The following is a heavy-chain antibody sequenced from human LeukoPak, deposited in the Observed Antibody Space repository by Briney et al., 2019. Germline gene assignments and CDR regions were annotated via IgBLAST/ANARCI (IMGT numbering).Heavy chain of an antibody. D-gene: IGHD3-22*01. CDR3: ARDKPFYDSSGYYYEPRDY. Sequence: ASVKVSCKASGYTFTSYGISWVRQAPGQGLEWMGWISAYNGNTNYAQKLQGRVPMTTDTSTSTAYMELRSLRSDDTAVYYCARDKPFYDSSGYYYEPRDYWGQGTLVTVSS. CDR2: ISAYNGNT. CDR1: GYTFTSYG. V-gene: IGHV1-18*01. J-gene: IGHJ4*02.